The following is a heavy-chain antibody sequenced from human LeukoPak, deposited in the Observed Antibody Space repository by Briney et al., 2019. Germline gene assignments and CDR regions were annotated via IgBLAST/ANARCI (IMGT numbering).Heavy chain of an antibody. CDR3: ARDSPVDTAMYARYMDV. J-gene: IGHJ6*03. Sequence: GGSLRLSCAASGFTLSSYGMHWVRQAPGKGLEWVAVIWYDGSNKYYADSVKGRFTISRDNSKNTLYLQMNSLRAEDTAVYYCARDSPVDTAMYARYMDVWGKGTTVTVSS. D-gene: IGHD5-18*01. CDR2: IWYDGSNK. CDR1: GFTLSSYG. V-gene: IGHV3-33*01.